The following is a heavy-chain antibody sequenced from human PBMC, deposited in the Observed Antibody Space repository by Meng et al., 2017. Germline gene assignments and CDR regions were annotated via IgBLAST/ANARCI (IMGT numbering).Heavy chain of an antibody. J-gene: IGHJ4*02. CDR2: INAYNGYT. CDR3: ATRGNPYLDC. Sequence: QARLVQLQAGGKMPGASVKVSCNASAHTLSCDGFAWGQQAPGQGLEWMGWINAYNGYTDYAQKFLGRVTLTTDTSTNTGYMELRSLTSDDTAVYYCATRGNPYLDCWGQGTLVTVSS. V-gene: IGHV1-18*01. CDR1: AHTLSCDG.